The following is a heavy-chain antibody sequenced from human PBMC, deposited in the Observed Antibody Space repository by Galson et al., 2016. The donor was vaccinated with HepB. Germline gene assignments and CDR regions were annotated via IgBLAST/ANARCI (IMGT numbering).Heavy chain of an antibody. J-gene: IGHJ4*02. Sequence: SLRLSCAASGFTFSSYDMHWVRQAPGKGLEWMTVMSYDGSKKYYADSVKGRFTISRDNSKNTVYLQMNSLRAEDTAIYYCAKDLGDGTYWGNIDHWGQGTLVTVSS. D-gene: IGHD1-26*01. CDR3: AKDLGDGTYWGNIDH. CDR2: MSYDGSKK. CDR1: GFTFSSYD. V-gene: IGHV3-30*18.